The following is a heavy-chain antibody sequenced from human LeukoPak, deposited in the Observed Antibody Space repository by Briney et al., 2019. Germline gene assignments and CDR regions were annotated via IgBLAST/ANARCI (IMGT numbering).Heavy chain of an antibody. CDR1: GGSISSYY. CDR3: ARGGPPYDFWSGYSFGP. CDR2: VYYSGST. D-gene: IGHD3-3*01. Sequence: SETLSLTCTVSGGSISSYYWSWIRQPPGKGLEWIGYVYYSGSTNHNPSLESRVTISVDTSKNQFSLKLSSVTAADTAVYYCARGGPPYDFWSGYSFGPWGQGTLVTVSS. J-gene: IGHJ5*02. V-gene: IGHV4-59*01.